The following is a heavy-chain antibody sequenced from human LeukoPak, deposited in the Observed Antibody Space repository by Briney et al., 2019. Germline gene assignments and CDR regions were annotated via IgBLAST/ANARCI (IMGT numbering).Heavy chain of an antibody. J-gene: IGHJ5*02. CDR2: INHSGST. D-gene: IGHD6-6*01. Sequence: SETLSLTCAVYGGSFSGYYWSWIRQPPGKGLEWIGEINHSGSTNYNPSLKSRVTISVDTSKNQFSLKLSSVTAADTAVYYCARGRGAARYNWFDPWGQRTLVTVSS. CDR1: GGSFSGYY. V-gene: IGHV4-34*01. CDR3: ARGRGAARYNWFDP.